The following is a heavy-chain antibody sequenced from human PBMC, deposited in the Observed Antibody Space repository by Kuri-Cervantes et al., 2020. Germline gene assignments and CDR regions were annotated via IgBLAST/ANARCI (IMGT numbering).Heavy chain of an antibody. CDR1: GFTFSSYW. V-gene: IGHV3-7*01. D-gene: IGHD3-3*01. Sequence: GGSLRLSCAASGFTFSSYWMSWVRQAPGKGLEWVANIKQDGSEKYYVDSVKGRFTISRDNAKNSLYLQMNSLRAEDTAVYYCATRILRKYYGEDYWGQGTLVTVS. CDR3: ATRILRKYYGEDY. J-gene: IGHJ4*02. CDR2: IKQDGSEK.